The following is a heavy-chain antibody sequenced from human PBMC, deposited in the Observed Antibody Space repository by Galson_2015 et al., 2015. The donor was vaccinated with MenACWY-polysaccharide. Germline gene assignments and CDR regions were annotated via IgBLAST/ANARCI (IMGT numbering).Heavy chain of an antibody. V-gene: IGHV4-38-2*01. CDR3: ARVEKYSGSFYILY. D-gene: IGHD1-26*01. Sequence: ETLSLTCAVSDYSIRSGYFWGWIRQPPGKGLEWIASIFHSGTTYYNPPLKSRVTISVDTSKNQFSLKLSSVTAADTAVYYCARVEKYSGSFYILYWGQGTLVTVSS. CDR1: DYSIRSGYF. CDR2: IFHSGTT. J-gene: IGHJ4*02.